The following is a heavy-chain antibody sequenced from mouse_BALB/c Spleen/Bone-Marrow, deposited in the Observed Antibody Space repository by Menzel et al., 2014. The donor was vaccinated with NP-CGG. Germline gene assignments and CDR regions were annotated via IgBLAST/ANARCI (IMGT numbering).Heavy chain of an antibody. Sequence: QVQLQQSGAELAKPGASVRMSCKASGYTFXSCWMHWVKQRPGQGLEWIGYINPSTDYTEYNQKFKDKATLTADKSSSTAYMQLSSLTSEDSAVYYCARRKFGNHGFAYWGQGTLVTVSA. V-gene: IGHV1-7*01. CDR3: ARRKFGNHGFAY. J-gene: IGHJ3*01. CDR2: INPSTDYT. D-gene: IGHD2-10*02. CDR1: GYTFXSCW.